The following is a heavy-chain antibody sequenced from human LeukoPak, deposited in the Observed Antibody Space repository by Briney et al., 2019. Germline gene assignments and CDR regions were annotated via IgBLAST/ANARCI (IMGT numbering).Heavy chain of an antibody. CDR3: ARDRESLGWFDR. V-gene: IGHV1-2*02. CDR2: INPNSGGT. D-gene: IGHD3-10*01. CDR1: GYTFTGYH. J-gene: IGHJ5*02. Sequence: ASVKVSFKASGYTFTGYHMHWVRQAPGQGLEWMGWINPNSGGTNYAQKFQGRVTIARDTSISTAYMEVSRLRSDDTAVYYCARDRESLGWFDRWGQGTLVTVSS.